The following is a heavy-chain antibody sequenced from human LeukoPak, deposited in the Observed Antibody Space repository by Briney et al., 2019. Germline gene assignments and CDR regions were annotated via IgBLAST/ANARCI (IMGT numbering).Heavy chain of an antibody. V-gene: IGHV4-59*01. CDR2: IYYSGST. J-gene: IGHJ4*02. CDR3: ARDPGGDFDY. CDR1: GGSISSYY. Sequence: KTSETLSLTCTVSGGSISSYYWSWIRQPPGKGLEWIGYIYYSGSTNYNPSLKSRVTLSVDTSKNQFSLKLSSVTAADTAVYYCARDPGGDFDYWGQGTLVTVSS.